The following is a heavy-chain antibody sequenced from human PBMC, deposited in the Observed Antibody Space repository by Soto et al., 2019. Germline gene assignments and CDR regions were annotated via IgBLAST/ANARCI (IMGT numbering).Heavy chain of an antibody. D-gene: IGHD3-3*01. Sequence: GGSLRLSCAASGFTFSSYAMSWVRQAPGKGLEWVSAISGSGGSTYYADSVKGRFTISRDNSKNTLYLQMNSLRAEDTAVYYCAKGQIRDFYYYYGMDVWGQGTTVTVSS. J-gene: IGHJ6*02. CDR3: AKGQIRDFYYYYGMDV. CDR1: GFTFSSYA. CDR2: ISGSGGST. V-gene: IGHV3-23*01.